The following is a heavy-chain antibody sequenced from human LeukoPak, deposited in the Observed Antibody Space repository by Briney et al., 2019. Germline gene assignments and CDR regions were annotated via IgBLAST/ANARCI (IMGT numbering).Heavy chain of an antibody. Sequence: SCKASGFTFINYAISWVRQAPAQGLEWVSAISGSDGSTYYADSVKGRFTISRDNSKNTLYLQMNSLRAEDMAVYYCAKDSSGCPDYWGQGTLVTVSS. V-gene: IGHV3-23*01. J-gene: IGHJ4*02. CDR2: ISGSDGST. CDR3: AKDSSGCPDY. D-gene: IGHD6-19*01. CDR1: GFTFINYA.